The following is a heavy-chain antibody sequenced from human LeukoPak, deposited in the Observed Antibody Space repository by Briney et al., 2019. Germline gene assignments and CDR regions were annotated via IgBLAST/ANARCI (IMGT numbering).Heavy chain of an antibody. CDR1: GFTFSSYG. V-gene: IGHV3-30*18. CDR3: AKKSNGLWWQPSTNEYFQH. CDR2: ISYDGSNK. D-gene: IGHD4/OR15-4a*01. Sequence: GGSLRLSCAASGFTFSSYGMHWARQAPGKGLEWVAVISYDGSNKYYADSVKGRFTISRDNSKNTLYLQMNSLRAEDTAVYYCAKKSNGLWWQPSTNEYFQHRGQGTLVTVSS. J-gene: IGHJ1*01.